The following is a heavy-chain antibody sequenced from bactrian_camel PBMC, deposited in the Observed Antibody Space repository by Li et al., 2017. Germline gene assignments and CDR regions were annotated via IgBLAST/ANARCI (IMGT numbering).Heavy chain of an antibody. Sequence: HVQLVESGGGSVQAGGSLSLSCVASGYICMGWFRQVPGKKREAVAAIYTGPLRGDTTYYDDSVKGRFTISHDNAKNTVYLQMNSLKSDDTAMYICATDVSSWYHYYRWGRGTQVTVS. CDR2: IYTGPLRGDTT. CDR3: ATDVSSWYHYYR. D-gene: IGHD6*01. J-gene: IGHJ4*01. V-gene: IGHV3S54*01. CDR1: GYIC.